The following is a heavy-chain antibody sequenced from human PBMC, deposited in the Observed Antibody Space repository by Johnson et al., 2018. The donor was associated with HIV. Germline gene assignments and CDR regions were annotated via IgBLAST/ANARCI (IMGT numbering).Heavy chain of an antibody. D-gene: IGHD6-6*01. CDR2: ISDYGSNK. CDR1: GFTFSSYA. V-gene: IGHV3-30*04. J-gene: IGHJ3*02. CDR3: ASAGSSSSGPQAFDI. Sequence: QVQLVESGGGVVQPGRSLRLSCAASGFTFSSYAMHWVRQAPGKGLEWVAVISDYGSNKSYADSVKGRFTISRVNSKNTLYLQMNSLRAKDTAMYYCASAGSSSSGPQAFDIWGQGTMVTVSS.